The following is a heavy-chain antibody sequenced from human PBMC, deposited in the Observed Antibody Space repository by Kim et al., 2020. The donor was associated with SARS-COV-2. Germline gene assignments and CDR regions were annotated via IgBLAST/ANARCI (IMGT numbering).Heavy chain of an antibody. D-gene: IGHD3-10*02. Sequence: ASVKVSCKASVYTFTSYGISWVRQAPGQGLEWMGWISAYNGNTDYAQRLQGRVTMTTDTSTSTAYMELRSLRSDDTAVYFCARFVRGVIPYYYSGMDVW. CDR3: ARFVRGVIPYYYSGMDV. J-gene: IGHJ6*01. CDR1: VYTFTSYG. CDR2: ISAYNGNT. V-gene: IGHV1-18*04.